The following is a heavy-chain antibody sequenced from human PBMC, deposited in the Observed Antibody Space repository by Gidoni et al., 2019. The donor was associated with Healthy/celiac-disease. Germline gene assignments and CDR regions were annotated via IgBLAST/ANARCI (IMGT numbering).Heavy chain of an antibody. CDR3: ARVYCSGGSCYREYFQH. J-gene: IGHJ1*01. V-gene: IGHV3-23*01. D-gene: IGHD2-15*01. Sequence: EVQLLESGGGLVQPGGSLRLPCAASGFTFSSSAMSWVRQAPGKGLEWVSAISGSGGSTYYADSVKGRFTISRDNSKNTLYLQMNSLRAEDTAVYYCARVYCSGGSCYREYFQHWGQGTLVTVSS. CDR1: GFTFSSSA. CDR2: ISGSGGST.